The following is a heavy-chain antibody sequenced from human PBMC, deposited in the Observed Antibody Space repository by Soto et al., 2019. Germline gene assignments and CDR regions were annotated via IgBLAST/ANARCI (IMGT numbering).Heavy chain of an antibody. CDR1: GGSISGHY. CDR3: ARVGSSGWSPDY. Sequence: SETLSLTCTASGGSISGHYWIWIRQPPGEGMEWIGYIFYSGSTTYNNNPSLKSRVTISVDTSKNQFSLRLSSVTAADTAVYYCARVGSSGWSPDYWGQGTLVTV. D-gene: IGHD6-19*01. CDR2: IFYSGSTTY. J-gene: IGHJ4*02. V-gene: IGHV4-59*11.